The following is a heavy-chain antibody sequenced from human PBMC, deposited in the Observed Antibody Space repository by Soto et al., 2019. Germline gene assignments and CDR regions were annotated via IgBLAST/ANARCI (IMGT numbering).Heavy chain of an antibody. V-gene: IGHV3-21*01. CDR2: ISSSSSYI. D-gene: IGHD2-8*01. CDR3: ARGPSCTNGVCYPKTRGHGMDV. CDR1: GFTFSSYS. J-gene: IGHJ6*02. Sequence: GGSLRLSCAASGFTFSSYSMNWVRQAPGKGLEWVSSISSSSSYIYYADSVKGRFTISRDNAKNSLYLQMNSLRAEDTAVYYCARGPSCTNGVCYPKTRGHGMDVWGQGTTVTVSS.